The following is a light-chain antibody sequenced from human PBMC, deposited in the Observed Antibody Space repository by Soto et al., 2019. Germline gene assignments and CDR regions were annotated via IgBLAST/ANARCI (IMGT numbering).Light chain of an antibody. Sequence: EIVLTQSPGTLSLSPGERVTLSCRASQSVSSTYLAWYQQKLGQAPRLLIYGASRRATGIPDRFSGSGSGTYFTLTISRLEPEDFAVYYCQHYGSSLTFGGGTTVEI. J-gene: IGKJ4*01. V-gene: IGKV3-20*01. CDR2: GAS. CDR1: QSVSSTY. CDR3: QHYGSSLT.